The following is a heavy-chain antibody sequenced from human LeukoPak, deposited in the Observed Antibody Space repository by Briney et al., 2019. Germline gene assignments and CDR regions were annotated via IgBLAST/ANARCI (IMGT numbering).Heavy chain of an antibody. Sequence: GGSLRLSCAAAGFTFSDYAVSWVRQAPGKGPEWVSAITGGGDVTSYADSVKGRFTISRDNSKNTLYLQMDSLRVDDTALYYCAKVGWVGYWGQGTLVTVSS. V-gene: IGHV3-23*01. D-gene: IGHD6-19*01. CDR1: GFTFSDYA. CDR3: AKVGWVGY. CDR2: ITGGGDVT. J-gene: IGHJ4*02.